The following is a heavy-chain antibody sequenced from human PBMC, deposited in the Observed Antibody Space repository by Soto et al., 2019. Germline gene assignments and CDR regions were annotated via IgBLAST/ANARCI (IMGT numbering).Heavy chain of an antibody. CDR1: GFSFSSYG. V-gene: IGHV3-30*03. J-gene: IGHJ4*02. D-gene: IGHD6-19*01. CDR2: ISYDGSNK. Sequence: QVQLVESGGGVVQPGRSLRLSCAASGFSFSSYGMQWVRQAPGKGLEWVAVISYDGSNKYYADSVKDRFTISRDNSKKTLYLKMNRLRADDTAVYYCVAGQYFFDYCGQGTLVTVSS. CDR3: VAGQYFFDY.